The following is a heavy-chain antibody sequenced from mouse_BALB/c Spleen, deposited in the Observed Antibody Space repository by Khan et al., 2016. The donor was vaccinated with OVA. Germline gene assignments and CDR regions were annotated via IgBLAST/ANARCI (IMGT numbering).Heavy chain of an antibody. CDR1: GYTFTDYY. CDR3: ARRNYFGYTFAY. V-gene: IGHV1-77*01. D-gene: IGHD1-2*01. CDR2: ISPGSGDT. J-gene: IGHJ3*01. Sequence: QVQLKESGAELARPGASVKLSCKASGYTFTDYYINWVKQRTGQGLEWIGKISPGSGDTYYNERFKGKATLTADKSSSTAYMQLSSLTSEASAVYCCARRNYFGYTFAYWGQGTLVTVSA.